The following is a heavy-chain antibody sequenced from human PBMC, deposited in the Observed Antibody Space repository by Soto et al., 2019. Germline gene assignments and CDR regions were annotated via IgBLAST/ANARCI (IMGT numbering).Heavy chain of an antibody. CDR1: GYTFSTYW. CDR2: IYPGDSDT. D-gene: IGHD5-12*01. J-gene: IGHJ4*02. Sequence: GESLKISCKRSGYTFSTYWIGWVRQMPGRGLEWMGVIYPGDSDTKYSPSFEGQIIISVDVSLSTAYLQLNSLQASDTATYFCARSGGYAYDSRIPRHFFDFWGQGSPVTVSS. V-gene: IGHV5-51*01. CDR3: ARSGGYAYDSRIPRHFFDF.